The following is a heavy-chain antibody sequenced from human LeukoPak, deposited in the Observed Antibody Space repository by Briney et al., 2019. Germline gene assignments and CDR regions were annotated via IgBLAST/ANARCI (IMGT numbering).Heavy chain of an antibody. J-gene: IGHJ4*02. D-gene: IGHD6-6*01. CDR2: IKQDGTEK. CDR3: ANWGAARNLLSFDY. CDR1: GFTFTTYW. V-gene: IGHV3-7*03. Sequence: PGESLRLSCAASGFTFTTYWMSWVRQPPGKGLEWVANIKQDGTEKYYVDSVKGRFTISRDNSKNTLYLQVNSLRAEDTAIYYCANWGAARNLLSFDYWGQGTLVTVSS.